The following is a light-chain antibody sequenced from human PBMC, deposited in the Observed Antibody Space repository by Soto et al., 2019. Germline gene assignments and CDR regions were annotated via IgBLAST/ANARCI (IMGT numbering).Light chain of an antibody. Sequence: QSALTQPASVSGSPGQSITISCTGTSSDVGSYNLVSWYQQYPGKAPKLMIYEVSKWPSGVSNRFSGSKSGNTASLTISGLQAEDEADYYCCSYAGSCELVFGTGTKLTVL. CDR3: CSYAGSCELV. CDR2: EVS. CDR1: SSDVGSYNL. J-gene: IGLJ1*01. V-gene: IGLV2-23*02.